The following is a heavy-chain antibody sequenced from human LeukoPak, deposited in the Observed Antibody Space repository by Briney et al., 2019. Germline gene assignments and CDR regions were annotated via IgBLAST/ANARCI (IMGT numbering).Heavy chain of an antibody. V-gene: IGHV4-61*02. CDR3: ARGPYKYDGSGAFDI. D-gene: IGHD3-22*01. CDR1: GDSFRSGDYY. Sequence: SETLSLTCTVSGDSFRSGDYYWSWIRQPAGKGLEWIGRIYTSGSTNYNPSLKSRVTISVDTSKNQFSLKLTSVTAADTAVYYCARGPYKYDGSGAFDIWGQGTKVTVSS. J-gene: IGHJ3*02. CDR2: IYTSGST.